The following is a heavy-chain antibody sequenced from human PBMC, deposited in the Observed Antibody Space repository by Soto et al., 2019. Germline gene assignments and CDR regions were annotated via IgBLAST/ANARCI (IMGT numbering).Heavy chain of an antibody. D-gene: IGHD3-22*01. J-gene: IGHJ5*02. Sequence: GGSLRLSCAASGFTFSSYGMHWVLHAPGKGLEWVAVISNDGGYEYYTDSVKGRFTISRDNSKNTLYLQMDSLRAEDTAVYYCAKDQETFYYDSLASWGQGTLVTVSS. V-gene: IGHV3-30*18. CDR3: AKDQETFYYDSLAS. CDR2: ISNDGGYE. CDR1: GFTFSSYG.